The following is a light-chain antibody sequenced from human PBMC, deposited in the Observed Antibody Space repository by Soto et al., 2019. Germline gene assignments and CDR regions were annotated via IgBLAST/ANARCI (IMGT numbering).Light chain of an antibody. Sequence: QSALTQPPSASGSPGQSVTISRTGTSSDVGGYNYVSWYQQHPGKAPKPMISEVSKRPSGVPDRFSGSKSGNTASLTVSGLQAEDEADYYCSSYAGSNNWVFGGGTKLTVL. CDR2: EVS. CDR1: SSDVGGYNY. CDR3: SSYAGSNNWV. J-gene: IGLJ3*02. V-gene: IGLV2-8*01.